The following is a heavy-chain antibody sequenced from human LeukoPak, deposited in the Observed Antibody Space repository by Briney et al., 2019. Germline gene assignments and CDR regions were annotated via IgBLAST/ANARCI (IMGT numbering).Heavy chain of an antibody. D-gene: IGHD3-10*01. CDR2: IGHTLGST. CDR1: GFTVSDYA. CDR3: AKDPFYYGTGGPT. V-gene: IGHV3-23*01. Sequence: GGSLRLSCAPSGFTVSDYAMSWVRQAPGKRLEWVSSIGHTLGSTYYTESVKGRFIISRDSSKNTVFLRMNSLRADDTAVYYCAKDPFYYGTGGPTWGQGTLVTVSS. J-gene: IGHJ4*02.